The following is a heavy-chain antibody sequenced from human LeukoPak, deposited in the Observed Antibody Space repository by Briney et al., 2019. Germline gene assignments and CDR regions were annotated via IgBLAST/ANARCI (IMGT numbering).Heavy chain of an antibody. CDR1: GGSFSGYY. CDR3: ARGPTGPSDV. J-gene: IGHJ6*04. CDR2: INHSGST. Sequence: NASETLSLTCAVYGGSFSGYYWSWIRQPPGKGLEWIGEINHSGSTNYNPPLKSRVTISVDTSKNQFSLKLSSVTAADTAVYYCARGPTGPSDVWGKGTTVTVSS. V-gene: IGHV4-34*01.